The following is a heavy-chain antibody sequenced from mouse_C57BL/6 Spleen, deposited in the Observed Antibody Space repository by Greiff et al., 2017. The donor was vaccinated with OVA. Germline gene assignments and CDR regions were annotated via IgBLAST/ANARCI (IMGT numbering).Heavy chain of an antibody. V-gene: IGHV1-82*01. CDR2: IYPGDGDT. CDR3: ARGGVYYDYDGY. D-gene: IGHD2-4*01. J-gene: IGHJ4*01. CDR1: GYAFSSSW. Sequence: QVQLKESGPELVKPGASVKISCKASGYAFSSSWMNWVKQRPGKGLEWIGRIYPGDGDTNYNGKFKGKATLTAGKSSSTAYMQLSSLTSEDSAVYFCARGGVYYDYDGYWGQGTSVTVSS.